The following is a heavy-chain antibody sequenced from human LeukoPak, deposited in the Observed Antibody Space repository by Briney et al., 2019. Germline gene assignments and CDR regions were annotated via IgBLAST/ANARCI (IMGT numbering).Heavy chain of an antibody. J-gene: IGHJ4*02. CDR2: ISGSGSST. D-gene: IGHD1-26*01. CDR3: AKPSLIVGATVGFDY. CDR1: GFTFSSYA. Sequence: GGSLRLSCAASGFTFSSYAMSWVRQAPGKGLEWVSAISGSGSSTYYADSVKGRFTISRDKSKNTLYLHMNSLRAEDTAIYYCAKPSLIVGATVGFDYWGQGTLVTVSS. V-gene: IGHV3-23*01.